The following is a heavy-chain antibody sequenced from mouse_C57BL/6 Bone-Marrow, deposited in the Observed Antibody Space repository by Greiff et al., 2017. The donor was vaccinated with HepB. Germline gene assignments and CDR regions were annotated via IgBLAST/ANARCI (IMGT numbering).Heavy chain of an antibody. CDR1: GFTFSDYG. V-gene: IGHV5-17*01. J-gene: IGHJ2*01. CDR2: ISSGSSTI. D-gene: IGHD4-1*01. CDR3: ARSLTGTKENYFDY. Sequence: EVNLVESGGGLVKPGGSLKLSCAASGFTFSDYGMHWVRQAPEKGLEWVAYISSGSSTIYYADTVKGRFTISRDNAKNTLFLQMTSLRSEDTAMYYCARSLTGTKENYFDYWGQGTTLTVSS.